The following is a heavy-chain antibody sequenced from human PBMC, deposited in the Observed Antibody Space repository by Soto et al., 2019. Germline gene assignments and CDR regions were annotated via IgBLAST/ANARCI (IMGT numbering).Heavy chain of an antibody. Sequence: GGSLRLSCAASGFTFSSYEMNWVRQAPGKGLEWVSYISSSGSTIYYADSVKGRFTISRDNAKNSLYLQMNSLRAEDTAVYYCAREIGYCSSTSCDDAFDIWGQGTMVTVSS. D-gene: IGHD2-2*01. CDR2: ISSSGSTI. V-gene: IGHV3-48*03. J-gene: IGHJ3*02. CDR1: GFTFSSYE. CDR3: AREIGYCSSTSCDDAFDI.